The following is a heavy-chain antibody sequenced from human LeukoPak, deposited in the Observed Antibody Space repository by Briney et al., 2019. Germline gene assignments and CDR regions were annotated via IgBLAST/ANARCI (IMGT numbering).Heavy chain of an antibody. V-gene: IGHV3-23*01. Sequence: GGSLRLSCTASGFTFNSDAMKWVRQAPGKGLEWVATISGSGGSTYYTDSVKGRFTISRDNFKNMVFLQMNSLKAEDTATYYCAKDFYDFWSGFDYWGQGTLVTVSS. CDR1: GFTFNSDA. CDR3: AKDFYDFWSGFDY. CDR2: ISGSGGST. D-gene: IGHD3-3*01. J-gene: IGHJ4*02.